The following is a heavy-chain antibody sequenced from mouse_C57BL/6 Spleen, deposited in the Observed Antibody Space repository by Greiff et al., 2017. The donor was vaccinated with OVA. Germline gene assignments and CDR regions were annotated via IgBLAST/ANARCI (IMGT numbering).Heavy chain of an antibody. Sequence: QVQLKESGAELVKPGASVKMSCKASGYTFTTYPIEWMKQNHGKSLEWIGNFHPYNDDTKYNEKFKGKATLTVEKSSSTVYLELSRLTSDDSAVYYCARDGGYYGYFDYWGQGTTLTVSS. D-gene: IGHD1-1*01. V-gene: IGHV1-47*01. CDR1: GYTFTTYP. J-gene: IGHJ2*01. CDR3: ARDGGYYGYFDY. CDR2: FHPYNDDT.